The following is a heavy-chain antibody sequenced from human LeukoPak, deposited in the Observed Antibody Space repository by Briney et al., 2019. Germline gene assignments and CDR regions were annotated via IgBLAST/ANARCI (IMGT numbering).Heavy chain of an antibody. CDR2: IKSKTDGGTT. V-gene: IGHV3-15*01. CDR1: GFTFSSYG. D-gene: IGHD3-10*01. CDR3: TTQLLWFGESLGY. J-gene: IGHJ4*02. Sequence: GGSLRLSCAASGFTFSSYGMHWVRQAPGKGLEWVGRIKSKTDGGTTDYAAPVKGRFTTSRDDSKNTLYLQMNSLKTEDTAVYYCTTQLLWFGESLGYWGQGTLVTVSS.